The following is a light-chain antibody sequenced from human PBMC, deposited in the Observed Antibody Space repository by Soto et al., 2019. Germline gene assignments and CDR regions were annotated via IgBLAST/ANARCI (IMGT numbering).Light chain of an antibody. CDR2: GAS. V-gene: IGKV3-20*01. J-gene: IGKJ5*01. CDR3: QQYGSSPPIT. Sequence: EIVLTQSPGTLSLSPGERATLSCRASQRVSNNYLAWYQQKPGQAPRLLIYGASTRATGIPDRFSGSGSATDFTLTISRLEPEDFAVYYCQQYGSSPPITFGQGTRLESK. CDR1: QRVSNNY.